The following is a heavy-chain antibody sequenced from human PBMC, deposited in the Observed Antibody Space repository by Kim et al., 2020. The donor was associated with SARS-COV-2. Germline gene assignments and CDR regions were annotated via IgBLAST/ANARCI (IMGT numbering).Heavy chain of an antibody. J-gene: IGHJ4*02. D-gene: IGHD6-19*01. Sequence: KYYGESVKGRFTISRDNSKNTVYLQLNSLRGEDTAVYFCATIAVAGSYFDYWGQGTLVTVSS. V-gene: IGHV3-33*01. CDR2: K. CDR3: ATIAVAGSYFDY.